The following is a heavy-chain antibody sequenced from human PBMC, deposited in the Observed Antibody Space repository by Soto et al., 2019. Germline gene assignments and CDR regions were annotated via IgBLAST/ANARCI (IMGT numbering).Heavy chain of an antibody. Sequence: SVKVSCKASGGTFSSYAISWVRQAPGQGLEWMGGIIPIFGTANYAQKFQGRVTITADKSTSTAYMELSSLRSEDTAVYYCARAGSGSYYPYYYYGMDVWGPGTTVTVSS. V-gene: IGHV1-69*06. D-gene: IGHD1-26*01. CDR3: ARAGSGSYYPYYYYGMDV. J-gene: IGHJ6*02. CDR2: IIPIFGTA. CDR1: GGTFSSYA.